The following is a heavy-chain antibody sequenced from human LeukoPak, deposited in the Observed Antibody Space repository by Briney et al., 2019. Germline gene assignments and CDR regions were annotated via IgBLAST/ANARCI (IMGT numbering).Heavy chain of an antibody. Sequence: GGSLRLSCVASGFTFDDYGMTWVRQAPGQGLEWVSFINWNGGSPGYADSVRGRFTISRDNAKNSLYLQMNSLRAEDTTLYYCARVMTTSLRSFDYWGQGTLVTVSS. V-gene: IGHV3-20*04. CDR2: INWNGGSP. CDR1: GFTFDDYG. J-gene: IGHJ4*02. CDR3: ARVMTTSLRSFDY. D-gene: IGHD4-11*01.